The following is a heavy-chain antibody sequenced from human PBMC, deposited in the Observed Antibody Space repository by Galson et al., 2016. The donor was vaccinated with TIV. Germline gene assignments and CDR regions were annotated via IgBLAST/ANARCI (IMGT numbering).Heavy chain of an antibody. CDR2: INSDGSSY. CDR3: ARLRGSYDEGDY. Sequence: SLRLSCAVSGFTFSNYCMHWVRQTPGKRLEWVSRINSDGSSYDYADSVKGRFTISRDNAQNTLFLHMNRLRAEDTAVYYCARLRGSYDEGDYWGQGTLVTVSS. CDR1: GFTFSNYC. V-gene: IGHV3-74*01. J-gene: IGHJ4*02. D-gene: IGHD3-16*01.